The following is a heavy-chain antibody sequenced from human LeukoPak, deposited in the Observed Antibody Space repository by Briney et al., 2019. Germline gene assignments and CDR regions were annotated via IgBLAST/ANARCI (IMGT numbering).Heavy chain of an antibody. Sequence: GGSLRLSCAASGFTFSSYGMSWVRQAPGKGLEWVSAISGSGGSTYYADSVKGRFTMSRDNAKNSLYLQVNSLRAEDTAVYYCAKDSSKIRTFIVPTKGYFDYWGQGTLVTVSS. V-gene: IGHV3-23*01. CDR3: AKDSSKIRTFIVPTKGYFDY. CDR2: ISGSGGST. J-gene: IGHJ4*02. CDR1: GFTFSSYG. D-gene: IGHD5-12*01.